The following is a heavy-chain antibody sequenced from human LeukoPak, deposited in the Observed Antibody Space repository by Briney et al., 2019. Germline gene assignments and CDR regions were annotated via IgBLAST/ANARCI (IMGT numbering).Heavy chain of an antibody. D-gene: IGHD2-2*01. CDR1: GGSISSYY. Sequence: PSETLSLTCTVSGGSISSYYWSWIRQPPGKGLEWIGYIYYSGSTNYNPSLKSRVTISVDTSKNQFSLKLSSVTAADTAVYYCARHFCSSTSCSNWGQGTLVTVSS. V-gene: IGHV4-59*01. CDR2: IYYSGST. CDR3: ARHFCSSTSCSN. J-gene: IGHJ4*02.